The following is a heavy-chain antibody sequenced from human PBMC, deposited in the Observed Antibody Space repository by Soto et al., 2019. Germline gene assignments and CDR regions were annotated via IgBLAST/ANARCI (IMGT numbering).Heavy chain of an antibody. Sequence: APVEVCSEACGYRFTSQYMYSVRQAPGKRLEWLGIISPSGGSTSYAQKLQGRVTMTTDTSTSTAYMELRSLRSDDTAVYYCASSHRLYDFWSGYYYDAFDIWGQGTMVTVSS. D-gene: IGHD3-3*01. CDR3: ASSHRLYDFWSGYYYDAFDI. J-gene: IGHJ3*02. CDR2: ISPSGGST. CDR1: GYRFTSQY. V-gene: IGHV1-46*01.